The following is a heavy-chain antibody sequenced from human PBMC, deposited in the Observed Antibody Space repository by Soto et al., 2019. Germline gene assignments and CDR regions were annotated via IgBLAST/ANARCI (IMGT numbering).Heavy chain of an antibody. Sequence: QMQLVQSAAEVREPGTSVRVSCRASGFDFGSFGIQFLRQTRGRGLEWIGWIVVVSGSTNYARHFQGRVAISRDMSSSTAYLDLSDPKSDDTAVYFCSADHPHMAMGWPVWGQGTTVTVSS. V-gene: IGHV1-58*02. CDR3: SADHPHMAMGWPV. CDR2: IVVVSGST. D-gene: IGHD1-26*01. J-gene: IGHJ6*02. CDR1: GFDFGSFG.